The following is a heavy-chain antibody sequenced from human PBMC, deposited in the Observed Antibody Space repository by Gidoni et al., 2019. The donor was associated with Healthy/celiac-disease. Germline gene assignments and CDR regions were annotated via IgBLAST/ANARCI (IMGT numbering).Heavy chain of an antibody. CDR3: AKERWGGFDY. Sequence: EVQPLDSGGGLVQAGGFLRLSCAPSGFTFSSYAMSGVRQVPGKGLEWVTAISGSGGSTYYADSVEGRFTISRDNSKNTLYLQMNSLRAEDTAVYYCAKERWGGFDYWGQGTLVTVSS. D-gene: IGHD1-26*01. CDR2: ISGSGGST. J-gene: IGHJ4*02. V-gene: IGHV3-23*01. CDR1: GFTFSSYA.